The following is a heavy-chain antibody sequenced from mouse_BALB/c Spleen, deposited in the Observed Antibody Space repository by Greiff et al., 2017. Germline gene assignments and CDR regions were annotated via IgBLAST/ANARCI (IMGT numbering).Heavy chain of an antibody. D-gene: IGHD2-4*01. V-gene: IGHV1-4*01. CDR1: GYTFTSYT. Sequence: VQLQQSGAELARPGASVKMSCKASGYTFTSYTMHWVKQRPGQGLEWIGYINPSSGYTNYNQKFKDKATLTADKSSSTAYMQLSSLTSEDSAVYYCARGPTMITAWFAYWGQGTLVTVSA. J-gene: IGHJ3*01. CDR3: ARGPTMITAWFAY. CDR2: INPSSGYT.